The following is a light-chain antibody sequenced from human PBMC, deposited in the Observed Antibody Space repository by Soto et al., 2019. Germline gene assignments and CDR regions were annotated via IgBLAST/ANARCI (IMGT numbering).Light chain of an antibody. J-gene: IGLJ2*01. CDR3: SSYTSSSTLDVV. CDR2: DVS. CDR1: SSDVGGYNY. V-gene: IGLV2-14*01. Sequence: ALTQPASVSGSPGQSITISCTGTSSDVGGYNYVSWYQQHPGKAPKLMIYDVSNRPSGVSNRFSGSKSGNTASLTISGLQAEDEADYYCSSYTSSSTLDVVFGGGTKVTVL.